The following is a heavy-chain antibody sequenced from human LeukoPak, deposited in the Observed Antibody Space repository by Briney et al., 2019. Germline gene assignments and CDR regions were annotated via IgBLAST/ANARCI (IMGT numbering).Heavy chain of an antibody. Sequence: GRSLRLSCAASGFTFSSYAMHWVRQAPGKGLEWVAVISYDGSSKYYADSVKGRFTISRDNSKNTLYLQMNSLRAEDTAVYYCARDRGSSSWYYFDFWGQGTLVTVSS. V-gene: IGHV3-30*04. D-gene: IGHD6-13*01. CDR1: GFTFSSYA. CDR2: ISYDGSSK. J-gene: IGHJ4*02. CDR3: ARDRGSSSWYYFDF.